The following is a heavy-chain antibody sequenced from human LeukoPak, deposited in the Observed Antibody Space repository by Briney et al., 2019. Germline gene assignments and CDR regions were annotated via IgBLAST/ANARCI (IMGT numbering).Heavy chain of an antibody. CDR2: FDPEDGET. J-gene: IGHJ5*02. CDR3: ATKAGIAAAVWFDP. D-gene: IGHD6-13*01. V-gene: IGHV1-24*01. Sequence: ASVKVSCKVSGYTLTELSMHWVRQAPGKGLEWMGGFDPEDGETIYAQKFQGRVTMTEDTSTDTAYMELSSLRSEDTAVYYCATKAGIAAAVWFDPWGQGTLVTVSS. CDR1: GYTLTELS.